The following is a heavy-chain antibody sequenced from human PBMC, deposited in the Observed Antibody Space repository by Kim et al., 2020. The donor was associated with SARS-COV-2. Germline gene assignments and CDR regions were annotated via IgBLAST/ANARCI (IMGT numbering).Heavy chain of an antibody. CDR1: GFIFSGST. CDR3: ATYTVYFFNH. Sequence: GGSLRLSCAASGFIFSGSTIHWVRQASGKGLEWVGRIRSKPKSYATEYTVSVKGRFTVSRDDSKNTAYLQMKGLKTEDTAVYYCATYTVYFFNHWGQGIL. CDR2: IRSKPKSYAT. V-gene: IGHV3-73*01. J-gene: IGHJ4*02. D-gene: IGHD2-21*01.